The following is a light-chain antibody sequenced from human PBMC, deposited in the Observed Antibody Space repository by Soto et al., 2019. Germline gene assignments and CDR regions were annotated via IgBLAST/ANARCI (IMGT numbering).Light chain of an antibody. CDR2: DVS. CDR1: SSDVGGYNY. J-gene: IGLJ2*01. CDR3: SSYTSSSTL. V-gene: IGLV2-14*01. Sequence: QSAQTQPASVSGSPGQSITISCTGTSSDVGGYNYVSWYQQHPGKAPKLMIYDVSNRPSGVSNRFSGSKSGNTASLTISGLQAEDEADYYCSSYTSSSTLFGGGTKVTVL.